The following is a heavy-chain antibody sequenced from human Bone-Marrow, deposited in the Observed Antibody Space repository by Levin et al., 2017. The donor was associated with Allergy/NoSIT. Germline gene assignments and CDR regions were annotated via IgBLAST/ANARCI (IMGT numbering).Heavy chain of an antibody. V-gene: IGHV3-74*01. Sequence: HAGGSLRLSCVASGFTFSSYWMHWVRQVPGKGLVWVSRINTDGSSTGYADSVKGRFTISRDNTKNTVYLQMNSLRAEDTAVYYCARRVGYSYGIFDFWGQGTLATVSS. J-gene: IGHJ4*02. D-gene: IGHD5-18*01. CDR1: GFTFSSYW. CDR2: INTDGSST. CDR3: ARRVGYSYGIFDF.